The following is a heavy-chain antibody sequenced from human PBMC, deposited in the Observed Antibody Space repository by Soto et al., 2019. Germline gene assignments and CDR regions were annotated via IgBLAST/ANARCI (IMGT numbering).Heavy chain of an antibody. Sequence: GGSLRLSCAASGFTFSSYSMNWVRQAPGKGLEWVSYISSSSSTIYYADSVKGRFTISRDNAKNSLYLQMNSLRAEDTAVYYCARDSDGIVATIKYFDYWGQGTLVTVSS. V-gene: IGHV3-48*01. CDR3: ARDSDGIVATIKYFDY. CDR1: GFTFSSYS. CDR2: ISSSSSTI. D-gene: IGHD5-12*01. J-gene: IGHJ4*02.